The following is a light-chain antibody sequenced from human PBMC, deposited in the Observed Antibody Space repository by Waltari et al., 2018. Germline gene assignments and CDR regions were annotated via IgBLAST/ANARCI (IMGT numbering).Light chain of an antibody. Sequence: EIVMTQSPATLSVSPGERATLSCRASQSVSSNLAWYQQKPGQAPRLLIYGASTRATGIPARFSGSGSGTEFTLTISSMQSEDFAVYYCQQYNNWSALTFGGGTKVGIK. CDR3: QQYNNWSALT. CDR1: QSVSSN. J-gene: IGKJ4*01. V-gene: IGKV3-15*01. CDR2: GAS.